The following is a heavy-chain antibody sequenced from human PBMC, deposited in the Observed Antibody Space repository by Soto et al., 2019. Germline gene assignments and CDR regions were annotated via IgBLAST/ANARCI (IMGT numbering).Heavy chain of an antibody. CDR1: GYTFTVYY. CDR2: INPKSGDT. V-gene: IGHV1-2*02. Sequence: GASVKVSCKASGYTFTVYYMHWVRQAPGQGLEWMGWINPKSGDTMYPQKFQGRVTMTWDTSISTAYMALTRLRSDDTAVYYCARDLAKDGGSAGLGYGGQGXLVTVYS. CDR3: ARDLAKDGGSAGLGY. J-gene: IGHJ4*02. D-gene: IGHD1-26*01.